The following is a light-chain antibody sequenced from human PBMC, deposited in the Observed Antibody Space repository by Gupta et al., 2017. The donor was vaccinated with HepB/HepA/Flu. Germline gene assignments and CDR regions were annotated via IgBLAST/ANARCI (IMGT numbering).Light chain of an antibody. CDR3: FAYAVANNYV. V-gene: IGLV2-8*01. Sequence: HSTLTHPPSASASHGQSVTIPCTGSNRDVGHSDFVSWYQQYPGKPPRLIIFEVHKRPAGVPDRVSGSKSGNTASLTVSGLQAEDEDDYYCFAYAVANNYVFGTGTTVTV. CDR2: EVH. CDR1: NRDVGHSDF. J-gene: IGLJ1*01.